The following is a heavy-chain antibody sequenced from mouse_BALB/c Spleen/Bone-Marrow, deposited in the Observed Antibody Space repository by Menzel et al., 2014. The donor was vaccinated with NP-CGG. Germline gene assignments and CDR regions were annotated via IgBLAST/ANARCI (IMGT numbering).Heavy chain of an antibody. D-gene: IGHD3-2*01. J-gene: IGHJ3*01. V-gene: IGHV1S56*01. CDR3: ARSGDSSGYGFAY. CDR1: GYTFTSYD. CDR2: IYPGDGST. Sequence: VKLQESGPELVKPGALVKISCKASGYTFTSYDINWVKQRPGQGLEWIGWIYPGDGSTKYNEKFKGKATLTADKSSSTAYMRLSSLTSENSAVYFCARSGDSSGYGFAYWGQGTLVTVSA.